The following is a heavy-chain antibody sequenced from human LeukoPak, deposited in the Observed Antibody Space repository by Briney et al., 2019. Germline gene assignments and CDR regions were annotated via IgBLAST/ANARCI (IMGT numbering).Heavy chain of an antibody. CDR1: GGSFSGYY. J-gene: IGHJ4*02. Sequence: PSGTLSLTCAVYGGSFSGYYWSWIRQPPGKGLEWIGEINHSGSTNYNPSLKSRVTISVDTSKNQFSLKLSSVTAADTAVYYCARVDFYDILTGGPDYWGQGTLVTVSS. CDR3: ARVDFYDILTGGPDY. CDR2: INHSGST. V-gene: IGHV4-34*01. D-gene: IGHD3-9*01.